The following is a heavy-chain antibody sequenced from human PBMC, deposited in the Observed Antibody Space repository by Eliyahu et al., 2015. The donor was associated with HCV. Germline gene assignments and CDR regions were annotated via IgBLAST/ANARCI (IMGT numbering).Heavy chain of an antibody. CDR1: GXXFSIYA. CDR3: AKDNGGYDYVWGSRTLDYFDY. Sequence: EVQLLESGGGLVQPGGSLRLSCAASGXXFSIYAXAWXRQAPGKGLEWVSVIYSGVSSTYYADSVKGRFTISRDNSKKTLYLQMNSLRGEDTAVYYCAKDNGGYDYVWGSRTLDYFDYWGQGTLVTVSS. J-gene: IGHJ4*02. D-gene: IGHD3-16*01. CDR2: IYSGVSST. V-gene: IGHV3-23*03.